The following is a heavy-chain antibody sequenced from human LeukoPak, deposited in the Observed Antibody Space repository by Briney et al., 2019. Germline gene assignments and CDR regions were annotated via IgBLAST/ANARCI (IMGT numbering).Heavy chain of an antibody. D-gene: IGHD1-26*01. J-gene: IGHJ6*03. V-gene: IGHV1-46*01. CDR3: ARDVASGSYPHYYYYMDV. CDR2: INPSGGST. CDR1: GYTFTSYY. Sequence: ASVKVSCKASGYTFTSYYMHWVRQAPGQGLEWMGIINPSGGSTSYAQKFQGRVTMTRDTSTSTVYMELSSLRSEDTAVYYCARDVASGSYPHYYYYMDVWGKGTTVTISS.